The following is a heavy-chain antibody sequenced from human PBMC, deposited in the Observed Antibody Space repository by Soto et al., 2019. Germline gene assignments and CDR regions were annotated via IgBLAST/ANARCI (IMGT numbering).Heavy chain of an antibody. Sequence: QLQLQESGPGVVKPSETLSLTCSASGGSITSSSHFWGWVRQPPGKGLEWIGTFYFTGNTYYTPSLKSRLTMSIDTSKNEFSLRLNSVTAADTAVYYCAGQTFTIAAASYGRSNWFDPWGPGTLVTVSS. CDR3: AGQTFTIAAASYGRSNWFDP. D-gene: IGHD6-25*01. CDR2: FYFTGNT. CDR1: GGSITSSSHF. V-gene: IGHV4-39*01. J-gene: IGHJ5*02.